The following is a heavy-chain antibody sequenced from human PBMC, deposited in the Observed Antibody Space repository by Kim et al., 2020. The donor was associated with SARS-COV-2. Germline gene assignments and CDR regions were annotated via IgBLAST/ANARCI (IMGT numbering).Heavy chain of an antibody. V-gene: IGHV4-34*01. CDR3: ATFYPGYCSGGSCYSGHDY. CDR1: GGSFSGYY. CDR2: INHSGST. J-gene: IGHJ4*02. D-gene: IGHD2-15*01. Sequence: SETLSLTCAVYGGSFSGYYWSWIRQPPGKGLEWIGEINHSGSTNYNPSLKSRVTISVDTSKNQFSLKLSSVTAADTAVYYCATFYPGYCSGGSCYSGHDYWGQGTLVTVSS.